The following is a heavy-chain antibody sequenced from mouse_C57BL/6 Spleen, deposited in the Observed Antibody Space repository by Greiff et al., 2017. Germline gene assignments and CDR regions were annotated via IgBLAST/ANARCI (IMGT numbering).Heavy chain of an antibody. CDR1: GYTFTSYW. V-gene: IGHV1-52*01. Sequence: QVQLQQPGAELVRPGSSVKLSCKASGYTFTSYWMHWVKQRPIQGLEWIGNIDPSDSETHYNQKFKDKATLTVDKSSSTAYMQLSSLTSEDSAVYYFARSGENWAYYFDYWGQGTTLTVSS. CDR3: ARSGENWAYYFDY. CDR2: IDPSDSET. J-gene: IGHJ2*01. D-gene: IGHD4-1*01.